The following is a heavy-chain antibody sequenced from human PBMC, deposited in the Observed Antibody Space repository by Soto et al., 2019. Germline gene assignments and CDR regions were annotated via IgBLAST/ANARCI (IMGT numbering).Heavy chain of an antibody. D-gene: IGHD2-15*01. CDR1: GFTFSSYA. Sequence: QVQLVESGGGVVQPGRSLRLSCAASGFTFSSYAMYWVHQAPGKGLEWVAVISYDGNNKYYADSVKGQFTISRDNSKNTLYLQMNSLRAEDTAVYYCARAGCDGGSCYTLVGLRYGMDVWGQGTTVTVSS. J-gene: IGHJ6*02. V-gene: IGHV3-30-3*01. CDR3: ARAGCDGGSCYTLVGLRYGMDV. CDR2: ISYDGNNK.